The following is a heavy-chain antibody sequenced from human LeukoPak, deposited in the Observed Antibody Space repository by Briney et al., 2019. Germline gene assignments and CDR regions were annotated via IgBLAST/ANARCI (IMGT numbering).Heavy chain of an antibody. D-gene: IGHD6-13*01. CDR1: GYTFTGYY. CDR3: ARDPNLIAAADPFDY. J-gene: IGHJ4*02. V-gene: IGHV1-2*02. CDR2: INPNSGGT. Sequence: ASVKVSCKASGYTFTGYYMHWVRQAPGQGLEWMGWINPNSGGTNYAQKFQGRVTMTRDTSISTAYMELSRLRSDDTAVYYCARDPNLIAAADPFDYWGQGTLVTVSS.